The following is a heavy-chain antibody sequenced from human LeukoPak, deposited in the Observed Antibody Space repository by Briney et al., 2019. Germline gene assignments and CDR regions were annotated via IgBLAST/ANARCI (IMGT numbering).Heavy chain of an antibody. V-gene: IGHV3-30*19. CDR2: IWYDGSNK. J-gene: IGHJ4*02. CDR1: GFTFSSYG. D-gene: IGHD2-8*02. Sequence: PGGSLRLSCAASGFTFSSYGMHWVRQAPGKGLEWVAVIWYDGSNKYYADSVKGRLTISRDNSKNTVSLQMNSLRAEDTAIYYCARDLSEKYCIDYWGQGTQVTVSS. CDR3: ARDLSEKYCIDY.